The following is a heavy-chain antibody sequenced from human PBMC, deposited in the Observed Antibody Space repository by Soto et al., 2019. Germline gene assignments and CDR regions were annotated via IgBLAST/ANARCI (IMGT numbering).Heavy chain of an antibody. CDR1: GGTFSSYS. J-gene: IGHJ4*02. CDR3: ARDVIAVAGTGYYFDY. V-gene: IGHV1-69*13. Sequence: ASVKVSCKASGGTFSSYSISWVRQAPGQGLEWMGGIIPIFGTANYAQKFQGRVTITADESTSTAYMELSSLRSEDTAVYYCARDVIAVAGTGYYFDYWGQGTLVTVSS. D-gene: IGHD6-19*01. CDR2: IIPIFGTA.